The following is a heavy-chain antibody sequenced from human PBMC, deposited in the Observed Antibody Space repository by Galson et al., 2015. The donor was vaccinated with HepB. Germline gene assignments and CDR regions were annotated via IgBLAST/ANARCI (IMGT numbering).Heavy chain of an antibody. V-gene: IGHV3-48*01. Sequence: SLRLSCAVSGFAFDGFSMNWVRLTPGRGLEWISYITITSTTIYYADSVRGRFTVSRDNAKNSLYLQMNSLRVEDTGVYYCARGGSYYIPPFDYWGRGTLVTVSS. J-gene: IGHJ4*02. CDR1: GFAFDGFS. CDR2: ITITSTTI. CDR3: ARGGSYYIPPFDY. D-gene: IGHD1-26*01.